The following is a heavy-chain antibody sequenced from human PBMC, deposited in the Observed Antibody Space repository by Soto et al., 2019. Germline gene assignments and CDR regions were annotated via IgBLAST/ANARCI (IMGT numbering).Heavy chain of an antibody. Sequence: GGSLRLSCEASGFNFDDYAMHWVRQIPGEGLEWVSGISWEGGSIGYADSVKGRFTISRDNSKNILYLQMNSLRAEDTAVYYCARVPRAWRNAFDLWGQGTMVTVSS. V-gene: IGHV3-9*01. J-gene: IGHJ3*01. CDR2: ISWEGGSI. CDR3: ARVPRAWRNAFDL. CDR1: GFNFDDYA.